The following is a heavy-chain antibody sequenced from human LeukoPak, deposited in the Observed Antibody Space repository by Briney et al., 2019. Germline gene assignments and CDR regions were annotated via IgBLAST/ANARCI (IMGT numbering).Heavy chain of an antibody. CDR3: VRGLYGY. J-gene: IGHJ4*02. V-gene: IGHV3-53*01. D-gene: IGHD4-17*01. CDR1: GFTVSSNY. CDR2: IYSGGST. Sequence: GGSLRLSWAASGFTVSSNYMSWVRQAPGKGLEWVSVIYSGGSTYYADSVKGRFTISRDNGRNSLYLQMDSLRVEDTAVYYCVRGLYGYWGQGTLVTVSS.